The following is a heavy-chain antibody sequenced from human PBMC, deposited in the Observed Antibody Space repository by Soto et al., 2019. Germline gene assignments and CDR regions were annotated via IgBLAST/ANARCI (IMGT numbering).Heavy chain of an antibody. V-gene: IGHV1-2*02. J-gene: IGHJ6*02. D-gene: IGHD6-13*01. CDR1: GYTFTGYY. CDR2: INPNSGGT. CDR3: ARDVSRSWFPYYYYGMDV. Sequence: ASVKVSCKASGYTFTGYYMHWVRQAPGQGLEWMGWINPNSGGTNYAQKFQGRVTMTRDTSISTAYMELSRLRSDDTAVYYCARDVSRSWFPYYYYGMDVWGQGTTVTVSS.